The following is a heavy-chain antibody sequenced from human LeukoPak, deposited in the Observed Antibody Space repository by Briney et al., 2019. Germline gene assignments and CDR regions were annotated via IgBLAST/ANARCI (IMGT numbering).Heavy chain of an antibody. CDR1: GFTFSSYG. CDR3: ARAWYYDRELDY. D-gene: IGHD3-22*01. V-gene: IGHV3-48*04. CDR2: ICSSGSTI. Sequence: GGSLRLSCAASGFTFSSYGMNWVRQAPGKGLEWVSYICSSGSTIYYADSVKGRFTISRDNAKNSLYLQMNSLRAEDTAVYYCARAWYYDRELDYWGQGTLVTVSS. J-gene: IGHJ4*02.